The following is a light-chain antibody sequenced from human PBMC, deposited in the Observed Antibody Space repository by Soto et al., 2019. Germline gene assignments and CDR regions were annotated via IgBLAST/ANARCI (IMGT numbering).Light chain of an antibody. CDR2: DAS. Sequence: EIVLTQSPATLSLSPGERATLSCRASQSVSSYLAWYQQKPGQAPRLLIYDASNRATGIPARFSGSGSGTVFTLTIRIRAPEAFAVCSSQQRRTWPPYPVGQGTKRAI. J-gene: IGKJ2*01. V-gene: IGKV3-11*01. CDR1: QSVSSY. CDR3: QQRRTWPPYP.